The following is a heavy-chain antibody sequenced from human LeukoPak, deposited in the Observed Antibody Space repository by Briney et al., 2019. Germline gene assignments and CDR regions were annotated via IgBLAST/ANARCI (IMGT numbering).Heavy chain of an antibody. J-gene: IGHJ4*02. CDR2: ISAYNGNT. CDR1: GYTFTSYG. CDR3: ARDLLAYCGGDCPIDY. D-gene: IGHD2-21*02. Sequence: GASVRVACKAAGYTFTSYGISWVGQAPGQGLEWMGWISAYNGNTNYAQKLQGRVTMTTDTSTSTAYMELRSLRSDDTAVYYCARDLLAYCGGDCPIDYWGQGTLVTVSS. V-gene: IGHV1-18*01.